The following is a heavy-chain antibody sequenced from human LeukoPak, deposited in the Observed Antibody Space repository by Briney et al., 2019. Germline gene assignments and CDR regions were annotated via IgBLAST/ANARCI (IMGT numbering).Heavy chain of an antibody. D-gene: IGHD3-10*01. J-gene: IGHJ4*02. CDR3: AKDQYLYGSGSYFGLCDY. CDR2: ISHDGSNK. V-gene: IGHV3-30*18. CDR1: GFTFSSYG. Sequence: GSLRLSCAASGFTFSSYGMHWVRQAPGKGLEWVAVISHDGSNKYYADSVKGRFTISRDSSKNTLYLQMNSLRAEDTAVYYCAKDQYLYGSGSYFGLCDYWGQGTLVTVSS.